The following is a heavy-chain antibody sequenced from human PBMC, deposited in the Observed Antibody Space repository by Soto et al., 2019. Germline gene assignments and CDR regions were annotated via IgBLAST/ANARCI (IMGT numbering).Heavy chain of an antibody. V-gene: IGHV4-59*01. J-gene: IGHJ6*02. CDR3: ARDKGGEFLKGSGMDV. CDR1: GDSITAYY. D-gene: IGHD3-10*01. Sequence: QMQLQESGPGLVKPSETLSLICSVSGDSITAYYLSWLRQSPGKELEWIGYIYQNGETNYNPSLKSRVTISADTSKTQFSLRLSSVTAADTGVYYCARDKGGEFLKGSGMDVWGQGTTVIVSS. CDR2: IYQNGET.